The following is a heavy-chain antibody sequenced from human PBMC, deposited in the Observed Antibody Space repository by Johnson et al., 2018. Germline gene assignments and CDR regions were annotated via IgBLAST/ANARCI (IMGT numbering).Heavy chain of an antibody. CDR2: ISYDGSNK. CDR3: GREDDAFEI. V-gene: IGHV3-30*03. Sequence: QVQLVESGGGVVQPGRSLRLSCAASGFTFSSYGMHWVRQAPGKGLEWVAVISYDGSNKYYADSVKGRFTISRDNSKNPLYLQMNSLRAEDTAGYYCGREDDAFEIWGQGTMVTVSS. CDR1: GFTFSSYG. J-gene: IGHJ3*02.